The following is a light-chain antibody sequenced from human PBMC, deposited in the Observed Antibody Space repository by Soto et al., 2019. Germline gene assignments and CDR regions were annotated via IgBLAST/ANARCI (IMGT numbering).Light chain of an antibody. CDR1: SSDTAGYNY. CDR3: SSYTTSNTPLYV. V-gene: IGLV2-14*01. J-gene: IGLJ1*01. Sequence: QSALTQPASVSGSPGQSITISCTGTSSDTAGYNYVSWYQQHPGKAPKLMIYEVSNRPSGVSNRFSGSQSGNTASLTISGLQAEDEANYYCSSYTTSNTPLYVFGTGTKV. CDR2: EVS.